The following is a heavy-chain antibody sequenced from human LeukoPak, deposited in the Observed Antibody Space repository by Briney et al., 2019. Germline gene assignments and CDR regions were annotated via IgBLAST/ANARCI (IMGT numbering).Heavy chain of an antibody. D-gene: IGHD6-13*01. V-gene: IGHV4-30-4*01. CDR2: IYYSGST. J-gene: IGHJ4*02. CDR1: GGSISSGDYY. Sequence: SETLSLTCTVSGGSISSGDYYWSWIRQPPGKGLEWIGYIYYSGSTYYNPSLKSRVTISVDTSKNQFSLKLSSVTAADTAVYYCASIAAAGDPYYFDYWGQGTLVTVSS. CDR3: ASIAAAGDPYYFDY.